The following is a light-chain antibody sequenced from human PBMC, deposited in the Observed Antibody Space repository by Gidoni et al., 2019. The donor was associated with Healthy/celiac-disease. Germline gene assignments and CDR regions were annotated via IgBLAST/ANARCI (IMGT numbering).Light chain of an antibody. CDR3: NSRDSSGNHVV. V-gene: IGLV3-19*01. Sequence: SQLTPDPAGSVALGQTVRITCQRDSLRSYYASWYQQKPGQAPVLVIYGKNNRPSGIPDRFSGSSSGNTASLTITGAQAEDEADYYCNSRDSSGNHVVFGGGTKLTVL. J-gene: IGLJ2*01. CDR1: SLRSYY. CDR2: GKN.